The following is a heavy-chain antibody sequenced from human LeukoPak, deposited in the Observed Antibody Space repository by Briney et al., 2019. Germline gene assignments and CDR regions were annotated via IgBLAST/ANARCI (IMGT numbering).Heavy chain of an antibody. V-gene: IGHV3-23*01. CDR1: GFTFSSYA. J-gene: IGHJ6*03. CDR3: AKGPGLNYYYYMGV. Sequence: GGSLRLSCAASGFTFSSYAMSWVRQAPGKGLEWVSAISGSGGSTYYADSVKGRFTISRDNSKNTLYLQMNSLRAEDTAVYYCAKGPGLNYYYYMGVWGKGTTVTVSS. CDR2: ISGSGGST. D-gene: IGHD3/OR15-3a*01.